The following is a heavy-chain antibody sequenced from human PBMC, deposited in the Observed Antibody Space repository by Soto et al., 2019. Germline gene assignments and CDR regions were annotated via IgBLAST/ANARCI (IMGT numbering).Heavy chain of an antibody. J-gene: IGHJ4*02. Sequence: PSETLSLTCTVSGGSISSYYWSWIRQPPGKGLEWIGYIYYSGSTNYNPSLKSRVTISVDTSKNQFSLKLSSVTAADTAVYYCARLDGFGPYFDYWGQGTLVTVSS. D-gene: IGHD3-10*01. CDR1: GGSISSYY. CDR2: IYYSGST. CDR3: ARLDGFGPYFDY. V-gene: IGHV4-59*01.